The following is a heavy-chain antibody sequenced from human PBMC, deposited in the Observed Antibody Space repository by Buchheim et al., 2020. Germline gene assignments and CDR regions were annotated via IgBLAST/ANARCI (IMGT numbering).Heavy chain of an antibody. V-gene: IGHV4-59*01. D-gene: IGHD3-9*01. CDR2: IYYSGST. CDR1: GGSISSYY. J-gene: IGHJ6*02. Sequence: QVQLQESGPGLVKPSETLSLTCTVSGGSISSYYWSWIRQPPGKGLEWIGYIYYSGSTNYNPSLKSRVTISVDRSKNQFSLKLSSVTAADTAVYYCARLPPGGYDILTGYRYYYYGMDVWGQGTT. CDR3: ARLPPGGYDILTGYRYYYYGMDV.